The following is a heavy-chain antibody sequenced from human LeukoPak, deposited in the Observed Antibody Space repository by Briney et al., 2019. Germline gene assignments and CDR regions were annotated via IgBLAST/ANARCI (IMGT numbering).Heavy chain of an antibody. D-gene: IGHD3-9*01. CDR2: ISAYNGNT. Sequence: ASVKVSCKASSYIFINYGISWVRQAPGQGLEWMGWISAYNGNTNYAQNLQGRVTMTTDTSTSTAYMELRSLRSDDTAMYYCARGNYDILTGPRRTDAFDIWGQGTMVTVSS. J-gene: IGHJ3*02. CDR1: SYIFINYG. V-gene: IGHV1-18*01. CDR3: ARGNYDILTGPRRTDAFDI.